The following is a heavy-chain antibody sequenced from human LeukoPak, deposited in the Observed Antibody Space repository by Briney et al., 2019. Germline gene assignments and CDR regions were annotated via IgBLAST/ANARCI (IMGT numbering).Heavy chain of an antibody. D-gene: IGHD5-12*01. CDR2: ISESSRFI. V-gene: IGHV3-23*01. CDR3: AKSAYAGYDWGYMGQS. Sequence: GGSLRPSCGASGFTFRGYAMSWVRQAPGKGLEWVSGISESSRFIHHADSVKGRFTISRDDSTNTLHLQMNSLKAEDTAVYYCAKSAYAGYDWGYMGQSWGQGTLVTVSS. J-gene: IGHJ1*01. CDR1: GFTFRGYA.